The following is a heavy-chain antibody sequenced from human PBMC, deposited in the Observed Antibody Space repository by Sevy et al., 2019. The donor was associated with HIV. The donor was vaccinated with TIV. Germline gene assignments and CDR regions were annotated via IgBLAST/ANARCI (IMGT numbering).Heavy chain of an antibody. CDR1: GFTFSSYS. Sequence: GGSLRLSCAASGFTFSSYSMNWVRQAPGKGLEWVSYISSSSTTIYYADSVKGRFTIARDNAKKSLYMQRNSLRDEDTAVYYCASGYTGYDVGPLDYWGQGTLVTVSS. CDR3: ASGYTGYDVGPLDY. D-gene: IGHD5-12*01. V-gene: IGHV3-48*02. J-gene: IGHJ4*02. CDR2: ISSSSTTI.